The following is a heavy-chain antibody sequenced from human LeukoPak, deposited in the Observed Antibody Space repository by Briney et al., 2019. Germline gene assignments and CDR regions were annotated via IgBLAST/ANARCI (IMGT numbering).Heavy chain of an antibody. Sequence: GGSLRLSCAASGFTFSGSAMHWVGQASGKGLEWVGRIRSKANSYATAYAASVKGRFTLSRDDSRNTAYLQMDSLKTEDTALYFCTTPNEGNWFDPWGQGTLVTVSS. CDR1: GFTFSGSA. D-gene: IGHD2-8*01. CDR2: IRSKANSYAT. V-gene: IGHV3-73*01. CDR3: TTPNEGNWFDP. J-gene: IGHJ5*02.